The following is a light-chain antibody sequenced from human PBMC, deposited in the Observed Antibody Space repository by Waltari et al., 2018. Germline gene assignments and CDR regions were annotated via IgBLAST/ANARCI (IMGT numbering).Light chain of an antibody. CDR1: ESVKNN. V-gene: IGKV1-5*03. Sequence: DVPLTHSPSTLSASVGDSVTITCRASESVKNNLAWYQHQPGKAPKVLVHKASRLESGVPSRFSGSGYGTEFTLTISSLEPDDFATYYCHQYNTLPLTFGGGTKVEIK. CDR2: KAS. J-gene: IGKJ4*01. CDR3: HQYNTLPLT.